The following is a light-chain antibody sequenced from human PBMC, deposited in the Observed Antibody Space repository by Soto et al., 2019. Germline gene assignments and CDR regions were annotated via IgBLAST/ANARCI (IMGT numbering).Light chain of an antibody. J-gene: IGLJ2*01. Sequence: QSALTQPASVSGSPGQSITISCTGTISDVGSYNYVSWYQQYPGKAPKLMIYDVSTRPSGVSDRFSGSKSGNTASLTISGLRAEDEADYYCCSYAGSYTLVFGGGTKLTVL. CDR3: CSYAGSYTLV. CDR1: ISDVGSYNY. CDR2: DVS. V-gene: IGLV2-14*03.